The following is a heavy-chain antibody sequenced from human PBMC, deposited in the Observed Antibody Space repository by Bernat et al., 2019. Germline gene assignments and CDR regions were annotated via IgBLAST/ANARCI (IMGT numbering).Heavy chain of an antibody. Sequence: QVQLVQSGAEVKKPGASVKVSCKASGYTFTSYGISWVRQAPGQGLEWMGWISAYNGNTNYAQKLQDRGTITTETATSTAYMELRGLRSEDTAVYYCARDSSSSGKGKDYWGQGTLVTVSS. J-gene: IGHJ4*02. CDR1: GYTFTSYG. CDR2: ISAYNGNT. D-gene: IGHD6-6*01. CDR3: ARDSSSSGKGKDY. V-gene: IGHV1-18*01.